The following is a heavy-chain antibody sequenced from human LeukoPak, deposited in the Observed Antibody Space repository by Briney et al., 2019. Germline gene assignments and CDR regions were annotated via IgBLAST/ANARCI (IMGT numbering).Heavy chain of an antibody. CDR2: ISSSGVST. V-gene: IGHV3-23*01. Sequence: LPGGSLRLSCAASGFTFSSYAMSWVRQALGKGLEWVSSISSSGVSTYYADSVKGRFTISRDNSKNTLYLQVNSLRAEDMAVYYCAKLGSSGYFQHWGQGTLVTVSS. J-gene: IGHJ1*01. D-gene: IGHD3-22*01. CDR1: GFTFSSYA. CDR3: AKLGSSGYFQH.